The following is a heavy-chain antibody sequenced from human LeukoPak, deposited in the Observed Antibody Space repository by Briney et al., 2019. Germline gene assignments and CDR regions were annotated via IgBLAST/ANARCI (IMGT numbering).Heavy chain of an antibody. J-gene: IGHJ5*02. CDR1: GYTFTSYG. Sequence: ASVKVSCKASGYTFTSYGISWVRRAPGQGLEWMGWISAYNGNTNYAQKLQGRVAMTTDTSTSTAYMELRSLGSDDTAVYYCARDRAAVPTFDAWGQGTLVTVSS. CDR3: ARDRAAVPTFDA. V-gene: IGHV1-18*01. D-gene: IGHD6-13*01. CDR2: ISAYNGNT.